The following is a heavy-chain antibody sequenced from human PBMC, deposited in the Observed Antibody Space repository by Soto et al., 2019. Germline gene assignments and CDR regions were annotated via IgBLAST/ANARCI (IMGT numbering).Heavy chain of an antibody. CDR2: ISASNGYT. CDR3: ARRTRVPAIKGADDY. V-gene: IGHV1-18*01. D-gene: IGHD2-2*01. J-gene: IGHJ4*01. CDR1: GYSFTSYG. Sequence: QVQLVQSGAGVKNPGASVRVSWKASGYSFTSYGISWVRQAPGQGLEWMGWISASNGYTNYAQKLQGRVPMNTVTSTSTAYMDVRTLTSDATAVYYCARRTRVPAIKGADDYWGHGTLVAVS.